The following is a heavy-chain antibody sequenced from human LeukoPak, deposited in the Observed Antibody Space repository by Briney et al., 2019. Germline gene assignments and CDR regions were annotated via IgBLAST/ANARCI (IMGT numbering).Heavy chain of an antibody. CDR2: ISYDGSNK. D-gene: IGHD6-6*01. Sequence: GGSLRLSCAASGFTFNSYAMHWVRQAPGKGLEWVAVISYDGSNKYYADSVKGRFTISRDNSKNTLYLQMNSLRAEDTAVYYCARTSNEYSSSSLAYWGQGTLVTVSS. J-gene: IGHJ4*02. V-gene: IGHV3-30*01. CDR3: ARTSNEYSSSSLAY. CDR1: GFTFNSYA.